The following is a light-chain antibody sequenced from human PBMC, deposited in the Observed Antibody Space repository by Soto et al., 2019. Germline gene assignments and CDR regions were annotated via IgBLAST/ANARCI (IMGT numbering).Light chain of an antibody. Sequence: VMTQSPATLSVSPGDPATLSCRASQSLGSNLGWYQQKPGQAPRLLIFAASTRATGVPARFSGSGSATEFSLTISSLQSEDFAVYFCQQYNDWPLTFGQGNKVEIK. J-gene: IGKJ1*01. CDR3: QQYNDWPLT. CDR1: QSLGSN. V-gene: IGKV3-15*01. CDR2: AAS.